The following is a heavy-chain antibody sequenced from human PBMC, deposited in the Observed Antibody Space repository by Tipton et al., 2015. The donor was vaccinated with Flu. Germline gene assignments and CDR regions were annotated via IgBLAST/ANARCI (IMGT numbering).Heavy chain of an antibody. D-gene: IGHD4-11*01. Sequence: TLSLTCTVSGGSVSPYYWNWVRQSPGKGLEWIGYIYYRGTTGYNPTLKSRVTISVDTSKNQVSLKLTSVTAAETAVYYCARDLVQDYRDQYFGMDVWGQGTTVTVSS. CDR1: GGSVSPYY. V-gene: IGHV4-59*02. J-gene: IGHJ6*02. CDR3: ARDLVQDYRDQYFGMDV. CDR2: IYYRGTT.